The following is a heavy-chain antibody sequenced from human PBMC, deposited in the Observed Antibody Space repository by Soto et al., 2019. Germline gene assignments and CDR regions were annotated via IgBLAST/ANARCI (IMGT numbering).Heavy chain of an antibody. CDR3: AKDSGLGGYSYGEFDY. CDR2: VRSKANNYGT. V-gene: IGHV3-73*02. Sequence: EVQLVESGGGLVQPGGSLKLSCAASGFTFSGSAMHWVRQASGRGLEWVGRVRSKANNYGTAYGASVKGRFTISRDDSKSTAYLQMNSLKTEDTAIYYCAKDSGLGGYSYGEFDYWGQGTLVTVSS. D-gene: IGHD5-18*01. CDR1: GFTFSGSA. J-gene: IGHJ4*02.